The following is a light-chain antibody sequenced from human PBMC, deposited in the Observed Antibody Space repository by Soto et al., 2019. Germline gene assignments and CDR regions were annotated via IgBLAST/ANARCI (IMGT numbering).Light chain of an antibody. CDR2: AAS. CDR1: QSISSY. CDR3: QQSYSTPPWT. J-gene: IGKJ1*01. V-gene: IGKV1-39*01. Sequence: DIQMTQSPSSLSASVGDRVTITCRASQSISSYLNWYQQKPGKAPKLLIYAASSLQSGVPSRFSGSGYGTEFTLTISSLRPEDFEAYYCQQSYSTPPWTFGQGTKVEIK.